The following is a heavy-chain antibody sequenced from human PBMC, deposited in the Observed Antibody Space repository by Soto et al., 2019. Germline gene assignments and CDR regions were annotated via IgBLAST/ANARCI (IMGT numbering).Heavy chain of an antibody. CDR2: ISYDGSNK. J-gene: IGHJ4*02. D-gene: IGHD2-15*01. CDR1: GFTFSSYG. CDR3: AKLTVVAATLY. V-gene: IGHV3-30*18. Sequence: QVQLVESGGGVVQPGRSLRLSCAASGFTFSSYGMHWVRQAPGKGLEWVAVISYDGSNKYYADSVKGRFTISRDNSKNTLYLQMNSLRAEDTAVYSCAKLTVVAATLYWGQGTLVTVSS.